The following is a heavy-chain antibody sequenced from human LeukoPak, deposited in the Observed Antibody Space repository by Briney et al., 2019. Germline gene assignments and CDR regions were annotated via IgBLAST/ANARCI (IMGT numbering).Heavy chain of an antibody. CDR3: AKDRWIAAAGTLLNWFDP. Sequence: GGSLRLSCATSGFNFIVIPYTGSVKLRERVWSGSLLLAGLAAPHSIPTLRGRFTISRDNSKNTLYLQMNSLRAEDTAVYYCAKDRWIAAAGTLLNWFDPWGQGTLVTVSS. V-gene: IGHV3-43*01. CDR2: LAGLAAP. CDR1: GFNFIVIP. D-gene: IGHD6-13*01. J-gene: IGHJ5*02.